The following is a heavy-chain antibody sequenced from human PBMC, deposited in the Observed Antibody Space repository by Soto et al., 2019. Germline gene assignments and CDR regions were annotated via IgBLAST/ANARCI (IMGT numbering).Heavy chain of an antibody. V-gene: IGHV3-74*01. J-gene: IGHJ6*02. CDR2: INSVGSST. Sequence: GSLRLSCAASGFTFSSYWMHWVRQAPGKGMVSVSRINSVGSSTSYADSVKGRFTISRDNATNTLSPRMNSLRAKDTAVYYCARVRSSAGFGMGVWGQGTTVTVSS. CDR1: GFTFSSYW. CDR3: ARVRSSAGFGMGV.